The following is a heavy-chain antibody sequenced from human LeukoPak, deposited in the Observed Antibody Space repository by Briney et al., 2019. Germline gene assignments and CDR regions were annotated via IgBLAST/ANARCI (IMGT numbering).Heavy chain of an antibody. D-gene: IGHD3-3*01. CDR1: GFIVSSNY. J-gene: IGHJ5*02. CDR2: IYSGGST. Sequence: GGSLRLSCAASGFIVSSNYMSWVRQAPGKGLEWVSVIYSGGSTYYADSVKGRFTISRDNSKNSLYLQMNSLRAEDTAVYYCARERFWSGSNWFDPWGQGTLATVSS. CDR3: ARERFWSGSNWFDP. V-gene: IGHV3-66*01.